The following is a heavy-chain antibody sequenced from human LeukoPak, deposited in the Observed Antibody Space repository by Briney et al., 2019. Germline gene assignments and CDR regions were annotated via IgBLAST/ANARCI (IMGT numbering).Heavy chain of an antibody. J-gene: IGHJ6*02. D-gene: IGHD6-13*01. CDR3: ATGFLVTAGLMDV. CDR1: GYTLTELS. Sequence: ASVKVSCKVSGYTLTELSMFWVRQAPGKGLEWMGSFDPEDGKTVYAQKFQGRVTMTEDTSTDTAYMELSSLRSEDTAVYYCATGFLVTAGLMDVWGQGTTVTVSS. CDR2: FDPEDGKT. V-gene: IGHV1-24*01.